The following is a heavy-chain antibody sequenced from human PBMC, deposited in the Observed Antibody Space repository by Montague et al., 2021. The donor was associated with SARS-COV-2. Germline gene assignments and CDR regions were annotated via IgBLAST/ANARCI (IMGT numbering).Heavy chain of an antibody. V-gene: IGHV3-9*01. CDR3: AKGEIGSGWYGAFDI. CDR2: SSWNRGNI. CDR1: GFTFDDYA. D-gene: IGHD6-19*01. J-gene: IGHJ3*02. Sequence: SLRLSCAASGFTFDDYAMHWVRQAPGKGLEWVSGSSWNRGNIGYADAVKGRFTISRDNAKNSLYLQMNSLRAEDTALYYCAKGEIGSGWYGAFDIWGQGTMVTVSS.